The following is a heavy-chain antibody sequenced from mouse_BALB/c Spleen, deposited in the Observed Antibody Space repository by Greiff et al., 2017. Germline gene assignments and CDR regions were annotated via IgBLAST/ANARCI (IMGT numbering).Heavy chain of an antibody. V-gene: IGHV14-3*02. Sequence: EVMLVESGAELVKPGASVKLSCTASGFNIKDTYMHWVKQRPEQGLEWIGRIDPANGNTKYDPKFQGKATITADTSSNTAYLQLSSLTSEDTAVYYCADRYDGYAMDYWGQGTSVTVSS. CDR2: IDPANGNT. D-gene: IGHD2-14*01. CDR3: ADRYDGYAMDY. CDR1: GFNIKDTY. J-gene: IGHJ4*01.